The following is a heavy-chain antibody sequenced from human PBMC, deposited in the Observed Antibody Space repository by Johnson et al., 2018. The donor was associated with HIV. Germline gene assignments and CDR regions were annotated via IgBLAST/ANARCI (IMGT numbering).Heavy chain of an antibody. CDR1: GFTFDDYG. Sequence: VQLVESGGGVVRPGGSLRLSCAASGFTFDDYGMSWVRQGPGKGLEWVSGINWNGGSPGYVDSVKGRFTISRDNARNSLFLQLNSLRVEDTALYYCARDEPGSSWAFDIWGQGTMVTVSS. V-gene: IGHV3-20*04. D-gene: IGHD6-13*01. CDR3: ARDEPGSSWAFDI. CDR2: INWNGGSP. J-gene: IGHJ3*02.